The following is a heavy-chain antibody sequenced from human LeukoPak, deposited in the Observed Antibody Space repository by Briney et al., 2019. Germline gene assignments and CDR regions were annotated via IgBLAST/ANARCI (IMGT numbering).Heavy chain of an antibody. CDR2: ISNNGDNT. CDR3: ARENARDGFNF. J-gene: IGHJ4*02. V-gene: IGHV3-64*02. CDR1: GFPFSSYT. Sequence: QSGGSLRLSCAASGFPFSSYTGFWVRHAPGKGLEYVSAISNNGDNTYYADSVKGRFTISRDNSKNTLYLQMGSLRAEDMAVYYCARENARDGFNFWGQGTLVTVSS. D-gene: IGHD5-24*01.